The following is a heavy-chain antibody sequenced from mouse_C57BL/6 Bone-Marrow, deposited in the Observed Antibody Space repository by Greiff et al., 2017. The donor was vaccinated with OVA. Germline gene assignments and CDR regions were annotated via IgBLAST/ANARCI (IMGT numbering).Heavy chain of an antibody. J-gene: IGHJ1*03. D-gene: IGHD2-4*01. CDR3: ATYDYDYWYFDV. V-gene: IGHV5-17*01. Sequence: EVKLVESGGGLVKPGGSLKLSCAASGFTFSDYGMHWVRQAPEKGLEWVAYISSGSSTIYYADTVKGRFTISRDNAKNTLFLQMTSLRSEDTAMYYCATYDYDYWYFDVWGTGTTVTVSS. CDR1: GFTFSDYG. CDR2: ISSGSSTI.